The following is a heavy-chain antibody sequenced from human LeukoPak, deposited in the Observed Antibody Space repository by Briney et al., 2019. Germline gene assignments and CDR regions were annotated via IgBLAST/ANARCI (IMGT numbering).Heavy chain of an antibody. CDR1: GYKFTSYW. V-gene: IGHV5-51*01. CDR3: ARHRLGRIYYMDV. Sequence: GESLKISCKGSGYKFTSYWIGWVRQMPGKGLEWMGIIYPGDSDTRYSPSFQGQVTISADKSISTAYLQWSSLKASDTAMYYCARHRLGRIYYMDVWGKGTTVTVSS. CDR2: IYPGDSDT. J-gene: IGHJ6*03. D-gene: IGHD7-27*01.